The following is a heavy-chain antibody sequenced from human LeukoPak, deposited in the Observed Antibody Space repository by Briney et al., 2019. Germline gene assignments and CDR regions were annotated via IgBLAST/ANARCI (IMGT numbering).Heavy chain of an antibody. CDR1: GFTFSSYS. Sequence: PGGSLRLSCAASGFTFSSYSMNWVRQAPGKGLEWVSSISSSSNYIYYADSVKGRFTVSRDNAKNSLYLQMNSLRAEDTAVYYCARITMARGVIKREIDYWGQGALVTVSS. J-gene: IGHJ4*02. CDR2: ISSSSNYI. D-gene: IGHD3-10*01. V-gene: IGHV3-21*01. CDR3: ARITMARGVIKREIDY.